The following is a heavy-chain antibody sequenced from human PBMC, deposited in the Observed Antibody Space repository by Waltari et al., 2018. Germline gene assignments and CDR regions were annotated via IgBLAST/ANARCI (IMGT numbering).Heavy chain of an antibody. V-gene: IGHV4-39*07. CDR3: ARGGHCSGGSCYSGDY. CDR1: GGSISSSSYY. Sequence: QLQLQESGPGLVKPSETLSLTCTVSGGSISSSSYYWGWIRQPPGKGLEWIGSIYYSGSTSYNPSRKSRVTISVDTSKTQFSLKLSSVTAADTAVYYCARGGHCSGGSCYSGDYWGQGTLVTVSS. D-gene: IGHD2-15*01. CDR2: IYYSGST. J-gene: IGHJ4*02.